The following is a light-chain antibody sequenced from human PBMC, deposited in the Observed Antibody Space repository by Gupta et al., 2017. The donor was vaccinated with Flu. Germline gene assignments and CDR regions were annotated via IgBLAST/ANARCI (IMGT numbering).Light chain of an antibody. CDR3: QQVNDWPYT. V-gene: IGKV3-15*01. CDR1: QSVTTY. Sequence: PATLSVSPGESATLSCGASQSVTTYLAWYQQTPGQVPRLLIYAASTRATGVPTRFSVSGSGTKFTLTISGLQSEDFAVYYCQQVNDWPYTFGQGTNLEIK. J-gene: IGKJ2*01. CDR2: AAS.